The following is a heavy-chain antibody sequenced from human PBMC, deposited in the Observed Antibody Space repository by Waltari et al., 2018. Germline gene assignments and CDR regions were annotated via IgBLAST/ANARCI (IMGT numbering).Heavy chain of an antibody. D-gene: IGHD6-19*01. Sequence: EVQLVQSGAEVKKPGEPLKLPCKGSGYSFTTYWIAWVRQMPGNGLEWMGIIYPDDSDTRYSPSFQGQVTISADKSISTAYLQWSSLKASDSAIYYCARLRYSSGWYWGYFDLCGRGTLVTVSS. J-gene: IGHJ2*01. V-gene: IGHV5-51*01. CDR1: GYSFTTYW. CDR3: ARLRYSSGWYWGYFDL. CDR2: IYPDDSDT.